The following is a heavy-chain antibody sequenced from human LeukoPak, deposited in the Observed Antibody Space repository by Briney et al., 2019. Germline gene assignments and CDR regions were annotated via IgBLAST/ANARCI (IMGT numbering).Heavy chain of an antibody. Sequence: GGSLRLSCAASGFTFSSYAMHGVRQAPGKGLEWVAVISYDGSNKYYADSVKGRFTISRDNSKNTLYLQMNSLRAEDTAVYYCARDAYSSSWLDYWGQGTLVTVSS. CDR3: ARDAYSSSWLDY. D-gene: IGHD6-13*01. CDR2: ISYDGSNK. CDR1: GFTFSSYA. V-gene: IGHV3-30*04. J-gene: IGHJ4*02.